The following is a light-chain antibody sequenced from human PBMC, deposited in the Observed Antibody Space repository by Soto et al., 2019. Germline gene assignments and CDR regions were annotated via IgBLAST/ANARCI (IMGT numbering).Light chain of an antibody. CDR2: EGS. CDR3: CSYGGISYV. Sequence: QSVLTQPASVSGSPGQSITISCTGTSSDVGSYNLVSWYQQHPGKAPKLMIYEGSKRPSGVSNRFSGSKSGNTASLTISGLQAEEEADYYCCSYGGISYVFGTGTKVTVL. V-gene: IGLV2-23*01. J-gene: IGLJ1*01. CDR1: SSDVGSYNL.